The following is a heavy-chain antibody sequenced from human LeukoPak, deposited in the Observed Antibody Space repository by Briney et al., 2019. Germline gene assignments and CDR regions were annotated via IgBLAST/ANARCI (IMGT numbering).Heavy chain of an antibody. D-gene: IGHD3-10*01. V-gene: IGHV1-2*02. CDR1: GYTFTGYY. CDR2: INPNSGGT. J-gene: IGHJ4*02. Sequence: GASVKVSCKASGYTFTGYYMHWVRQAPGQGLEWMGWINPNSGGTNYAQKFQGRVTMTRDMSISTAYMELSRLRSDDTAAYYCARDPANPGSPLDYWGQGTLVTVSS. CDR3: ARDPANPGSPLDY.